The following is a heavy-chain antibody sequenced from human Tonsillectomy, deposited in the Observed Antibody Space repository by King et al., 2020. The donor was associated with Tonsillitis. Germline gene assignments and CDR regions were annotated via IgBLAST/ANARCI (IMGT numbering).Heavy chain of an antibody. CDR1: GGSISSGGYS. CDR2: IFYSGST. CDR3: ASLTYYYDSSGYPVPNWFDP. Sequence: QLQESGPGLVKPSQTLSLTCAVSGGSISSGGYSWSWIRQPPGKGLEWIGYIFYSGSTYYNPSLKSRLTISVDTSKNQFSLNLSSVTAADTAVYYCASLTYYYDSSGYPVPNWFDPWGQGTLVTVSS. J-gene: IGHJ5*02. V-gene: IGHV4-30-4*07. D-gene: IGHD3-22*01.